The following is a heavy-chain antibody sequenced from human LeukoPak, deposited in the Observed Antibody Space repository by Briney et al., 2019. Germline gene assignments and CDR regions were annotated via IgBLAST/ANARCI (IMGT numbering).Heavy chain of an antibody. D-gene: IGHD6-13*01. J-gene: IGHJ4*02. V-gene: IGHV4-34*01. Sequence: SETLSLTCAVYGGSFSGYYWSWIRQPPGKGLEWIGEINHSGSTNYNPSLKSRVTISVDTSKNQFSLKLSSVTAADTAVYYCARGGGIAAAGRRRADYSGEGTLVTVSS. CDR3: ARGGGIAAAGRRRADY. CDR2: INHSGST. CDR1: GGSFSGYY.